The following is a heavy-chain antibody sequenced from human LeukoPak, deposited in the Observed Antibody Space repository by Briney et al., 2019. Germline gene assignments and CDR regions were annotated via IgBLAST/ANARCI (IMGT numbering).Heavy chain of an antibody. J-gene: IGHJ4*02. D-gene: IGHD3-10*01. CDR1: GFTVSSNY. CDR3: ARDRSYYGSGSRGAHY. Sequence: GGSLRLSCAASGFTVSSNYMSWVRQAPGKGLEWVSVIYSGGGTYYADSVKGRFTISRDNSKNTLYLQMNSLRAEDTAVYYCARDRSYYGSGSRGAHYWGQGTLVTVSS. CDR2: IYSGGGT. V-gene: IGHV3-66*01.